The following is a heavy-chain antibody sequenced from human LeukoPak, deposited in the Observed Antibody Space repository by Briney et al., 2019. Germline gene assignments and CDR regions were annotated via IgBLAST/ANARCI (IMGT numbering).Heavy chain of an antibody. CDR1: GGSFSGYY. CDR2: INHSGST. Sequence: SETLSLTCAVYGGSFSGYYWSWIRQPPGKGLEWIGEINHSGSTNYNPSLKSRVTISVDTSKNQFSLKLSSVTAADTAVYYCATTTIRLRYWGQGTLVTVSS. D-gene: IGHD1-26*01. J-gene: IGHJ4*02. V-gene: IGHV4-34*01. CDR3: ATTTIRLRY.